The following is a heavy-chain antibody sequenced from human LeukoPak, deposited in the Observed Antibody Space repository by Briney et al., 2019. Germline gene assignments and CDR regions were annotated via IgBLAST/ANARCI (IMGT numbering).Heavy chain of an antibody. Sequence: SETLSRTCTVSGGSISSYYWSWIRQPPGKGLEWIGYIYYSGSTNYNPSLKSRVTISVDTSKNQFSLKLSSVTAADTAVYYCARWGYCYDSSGYSRGDWGQGTLVTVSS. CDR1: GGSISSYY. J-gene: IGHJ4*02. CDR2: IYYSGST. CDR3: ARWGYCYDSSGYSRGD. D-gene: IGHD3-22*01. V-gene: IGHV4-59*12.